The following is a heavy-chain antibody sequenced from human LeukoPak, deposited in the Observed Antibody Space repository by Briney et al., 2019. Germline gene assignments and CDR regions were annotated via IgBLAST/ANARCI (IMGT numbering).Heavy chain of an antibody. CDR3: ARGRITMVWGMDV. J-gene: IGHJ6*04. D-gene: IGHD3-10*01. CDR2: INPSGGST. V-gene: IGHV1-46*01. Sequence: CXXXGXTFTSYYMHWVRQAPGQGLEWMGIINPSGGSTSYAQKFQGRVTMTRDTSTSTVYMELSSLRSEDTAVYYCARGRITMVWGMDVWGKGTTVTVSS. CDR1: GXTFTSYY.